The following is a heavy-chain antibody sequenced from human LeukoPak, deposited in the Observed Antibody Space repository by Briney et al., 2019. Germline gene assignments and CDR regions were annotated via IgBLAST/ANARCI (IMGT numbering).Heavy chain of an antibody. J-gene: IGHJ6*03. Sequence: PSETLSLTCTVSGGSISSYYWSWIRQPPGKGLEWIGYIYYSGSTNYNLSLKSRVTISVDTSKNQFSLRLSSVTAADTAVYYCARTEMATLYYYYYMDVWGKGTTVTVSS. V-gene: IGHV4-59*01. CDR3: ARTEMATLYYYYYMDV. CDR1: GGSISSYY. D-gene: IGHD5-24*01. CDR2: IYYSGST.